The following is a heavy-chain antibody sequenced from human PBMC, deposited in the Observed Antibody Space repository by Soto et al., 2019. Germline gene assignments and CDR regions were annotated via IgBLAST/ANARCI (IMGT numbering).Heavy chain of an antibody. J-gene: IGHJ4*02. D-gene: IGHD7-27*01. V-gene: IGHV1-46*01. CDR2: IKSSGDIT. CDR3: AREPPNTSLFDC. CDR1: GYTFSTYH. Sequence: ASVKVSCKTSGYTFSTYHMHWVRLAPGQGLEWVGIIKSSGDITLYAQKFQGRVTMSKDTSTSTVYMEVSSLRSEDTAVYHCAREPPNTSLFDCWGQGTQVTVSS.